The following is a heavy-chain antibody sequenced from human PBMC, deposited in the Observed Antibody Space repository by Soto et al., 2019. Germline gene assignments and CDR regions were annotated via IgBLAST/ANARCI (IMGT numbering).Heavy chain of an antibody. D-gene: IGHD1-26*01. V-gene: IGHV3-74*01. J-gene: IGHJ4*02. CDR3: TRDKNGVGPTQDY. CDR1: GFTFSHYW. CDR2: INNDGTRT. Sequence: EMQLVESGGGLVQPGGSLRLSCAASGFTFSHYWMHWVRQVPGKGLVWVSRINNDGTRTFYADSVKGRFTVSRDNAKNTLYLQMNSLRAEDTALDYCTRDKNGVGPTQDYWGQGTLVTVSS.